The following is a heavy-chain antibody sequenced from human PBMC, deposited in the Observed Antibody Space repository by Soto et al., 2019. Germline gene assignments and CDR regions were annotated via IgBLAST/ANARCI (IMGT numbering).Heavy chain of an antibody. V-gene: IGHV4-34*01. Sequence: SETLSLTCAVYGGSFSGYYWSWIGQPPGKGLEWIGEINHSGSTNYNPSLKSRVTISVDTSKNQFSLKLSSVTAADTAVYYCARGRYYYGSGSYYNSGRGGYGMDVWGQGTTVT. CDR2: INHSGST. J-gene: IGHJ6*02. CDR1: GGSFSGYY. D-gene: IGHD3-10*01. CDR3: ARGRYYYGSGSYYNSGRGGYGMDV.